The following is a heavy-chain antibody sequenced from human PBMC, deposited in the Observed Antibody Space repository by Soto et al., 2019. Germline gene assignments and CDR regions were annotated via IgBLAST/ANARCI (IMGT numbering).Heavy chain of an antibody. CDR2: IYYSGST. J-gene: IGHJ4*02. V-gene: IGHV4-30-4*01. CDR3: ARELVAAAGAFDY. Sequence: QVQLQESGPGLVKPSQTLSLTCTVSGGSISSGDYYWSWIRQPPGKGLEWIGYIYYSGSTYYNPSLKSRVTISVDTSKNQCSLKLSSVTAADTAVYYCARELVAAAGAFDYWGQGTLVTVSS. CDR1: GGSISSGDYY. D-gene: IGHD6-13*01.